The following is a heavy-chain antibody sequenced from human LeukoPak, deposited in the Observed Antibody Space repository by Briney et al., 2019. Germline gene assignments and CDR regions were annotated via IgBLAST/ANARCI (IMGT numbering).Heavy chain of an antibody. V-gene: IGHV4-34*01. CDR1: GGSFSGYY. D-gene: IGHD2-2*01. CDR3: ARGVGYCSSTSCYLDY. CDR2: IYHSGST. Sequence: SETLSLTCAVYGGSFSGYYWSWIRQPPGKGLEWIGYIYHSGSTYYNPSLKSRVTISVDRSKNQFSLKLSSVTAADTAVYYCARGVGYCSSTSCYLDYWGQGTLVTVSS. J-gene: IGHJ4*02.